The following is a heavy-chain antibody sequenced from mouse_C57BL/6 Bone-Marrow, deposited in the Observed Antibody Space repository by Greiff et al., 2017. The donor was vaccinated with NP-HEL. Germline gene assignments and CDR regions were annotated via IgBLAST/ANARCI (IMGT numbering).Heavy chain of an antibody. D-gene: IGHD2-4*01. CDR3: AREGGLRRRTYAMDY. J-gene: IGHJ4*01. Sequence: EVKLMESEGGLVQPGSSMKLSCTASGFTFSDYYMAWVRQVPEKGLEWVANINYDGSSTYSLDSLKSRFIISSYNAKNILYLQMRSLKSEDTATYYCAREGGLRRRTYAMDYWGQGTSVTVSS. CDR2: INYDGSST. V-gene: IGHV5-16*01. CDR1: GFTFSDYY.